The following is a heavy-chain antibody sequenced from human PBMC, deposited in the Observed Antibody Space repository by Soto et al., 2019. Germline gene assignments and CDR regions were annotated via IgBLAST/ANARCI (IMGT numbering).Heavy chain of an antibody. CDR2: VNPNSGYT. CDR1: GYTFTNYY. J-gene: IGHJ4*02. CDR3: ARSDSYCWNDD. Sequence: QVQLVQSGAEVKKPGASVTVSCKASGYTFTNYYIPWVRQAAGQGLEWMGWVNPNSGYTAYAQKFVGRVTMTRNTPLSTAYMELSSLTSGDTAVYYCARSDSYCWNDDWGQGTLVTVS. V-gene: IGHV1-8*01. D-gene: IGHD5-18*01.